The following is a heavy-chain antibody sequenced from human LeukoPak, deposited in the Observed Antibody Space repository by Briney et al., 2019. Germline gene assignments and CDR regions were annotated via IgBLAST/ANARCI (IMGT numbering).Heavy chain of an antibody. J-gene: IGHJ3*02. CDR3: ARESTIRKGEGAFDI. CDR2: IYYSGST. D-gene: IGHD3-10*01. CDR1: GGSISSYY. V-gene: IGHV4-59*01. Sequence: SETLSLTRTVSGGSISSYYWSWIRQPPGKGLEWIGYIYYSGSTNYNPSLKSRVTISVDTSKNQFSLKLSSVTAADTAVYYCARESTIRKGEGAFDIWGQGTMVTVSS.